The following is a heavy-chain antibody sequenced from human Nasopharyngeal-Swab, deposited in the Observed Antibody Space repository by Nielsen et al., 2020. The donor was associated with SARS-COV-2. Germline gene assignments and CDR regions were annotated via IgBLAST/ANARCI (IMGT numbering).Heavy chain of an antibody. CDR2: LYTLGST. CDR1: GGSISSGTYY. D-gene: IGHD6-13*01. Sequence: SETLSLTCTVSGGSISSGTYYWSWIRQPAGKGLEWIGRLYTLGSTFYNPSLKSRATISVDTSKNQFSLKLISVTAADTAVYFCAIAATGIGATGTWGQGTLVTVSS. J-gene: IGHJ4*02. CDR3: AIAATGIGATGT. V-gene: IGHV4-61*02.